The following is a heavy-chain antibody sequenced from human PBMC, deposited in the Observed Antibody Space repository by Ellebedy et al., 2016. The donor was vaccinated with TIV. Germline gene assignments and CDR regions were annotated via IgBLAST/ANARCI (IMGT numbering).Heavy chain of an antibody. D-gene: IGHD5-24*01. V-gene: IGHV3-23*01. CDR1: GFTFSSFA. J-gene: IGHJ3*01. Sequence: PGGSLRLSCAASGFTFSSFAMGWVRQTPGKGLEGVSGLYGSGRGIFYSDSVKGRFTISRDNSKNTLYLQMNSLTAEDTGTYYCVKDQIAGDGRWVFDLWGQGTVVTVSS. CDR2: LYGSGRGI. CDR3: VKDQIAGDGRWVFDL.